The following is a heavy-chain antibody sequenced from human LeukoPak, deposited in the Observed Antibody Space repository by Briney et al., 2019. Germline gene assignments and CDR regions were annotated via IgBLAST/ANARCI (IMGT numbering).Heavy chain of an antibody. Sequence: GGSLRLSCAASGFTFSSYAMNWVRQAPGKGLEWVSAISGSGDLTYYADSAKGRFTVSRDNSKNTLFLQMNSLRAEDTAVYYCAKGVRSRGSYPDYWGQGTLVTVSS. D-gene: IGHD1-26*01. CDR3: AKGVRSRGSYPDY. CDR1: GFTFSSYA. J-gene: IGHJ4*02. V-gene: IGHV3-23*01. CDR2: ISGSGDLT.